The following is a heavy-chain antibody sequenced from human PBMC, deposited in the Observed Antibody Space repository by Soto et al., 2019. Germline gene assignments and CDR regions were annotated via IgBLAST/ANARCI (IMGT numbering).Heavy chain of an antibody. CDR2: ICYSGST. D-gene: IGHD6-6*01. Sequence: PSETLSLTCTVSGGSISSGDYYWSWIRQPPGKGLEWIGYICYSGSTYYSPSLKSRVTISVDTSKNQFSLKLSSVTAADTAVYYCARERPDGARLDPWGQGTLVTAPQ. V-gene: IGHV4-30-4*01. J-gene: IGHJ5*02. CDR1: GGSISSGDYY. CDR3: ARERPDGARLDP.